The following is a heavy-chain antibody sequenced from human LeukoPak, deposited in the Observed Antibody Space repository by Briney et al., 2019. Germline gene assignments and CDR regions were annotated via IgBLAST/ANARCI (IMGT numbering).Heavy chain of an antibody. CDR3: ATTRTY. V-gene: IGHV3-15*07. J-gene: IGHJ4*02. CDR2: IKSKSDGGTI. Sequence: GGSLRLSCAASGFTFSSTWMNWVRQAPGKGLEWVGRIKSKSDGGTIDYAAPVKGRFTISRDDSKNTLYLQMHSLTTEDTAVYYCATTRTYWGQGTLVTVSS. CDR1: GFTFSSTW.